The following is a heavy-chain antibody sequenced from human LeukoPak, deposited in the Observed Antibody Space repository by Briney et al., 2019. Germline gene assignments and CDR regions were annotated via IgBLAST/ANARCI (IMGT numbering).Heavy chain of an antibody. D-gene: IGHD1-26*01. CDR3: AKGIVGATLVIDY. V-gene: IGHV3-23*01. J-gene: IGHJ4*02. CDR2: ISNSGGST. CDR1: GFTFSSYA. Sequence: AGGSLRLSCAASGFTFSSYAMSWVRQAPGQGLEWVSGISNSGGSTYYADSVKGRFTISRDNSKNTLYLQMNSLRAEDTAVYYCAKGIVGATLVIDYWGQGTLVTVSS.